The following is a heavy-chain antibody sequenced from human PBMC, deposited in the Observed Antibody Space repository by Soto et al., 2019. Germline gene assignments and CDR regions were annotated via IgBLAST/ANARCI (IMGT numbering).Heavy chain of an antibody. Sequence: VQLLESGGDLVQPGGSLRLSCVASGFILNNYAMSWVRQAPGKGLEWVSTIGGTDGDSDGVPWYEDSVKGRFTVSRASCANNLFLHMDNLSAEDSALYYCVKRGRNWGAFDFWGQGTTVVVSS. CDR1: GFILNNYA. CDR3: VKRGRNWGAFDF. D-gene: IGHD7-27*01. CDR2: IGGTDGDSDGVP. V-gene: IGHV3-23*01. J-gene: IGHJ3*01.